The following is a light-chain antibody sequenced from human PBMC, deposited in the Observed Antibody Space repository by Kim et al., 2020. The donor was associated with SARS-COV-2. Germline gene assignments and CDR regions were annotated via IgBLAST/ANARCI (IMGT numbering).Light chain of an antibody. CDR2: AAS. V-gene: IGKV1-9*01. CDR1: QGISSY. Sequence: IQLTQSPSSLSASVGDRVTITCRASQGISSYLAWYQQKPGRAPKRLIYAASTLQSGVPSRFSGSGSGTEFTLTISSVQPEDFATYFCLQLNSYPITFGQGTRLEIK. CDR3: LQLNSYPIT. J-gene: IGKJ5*01.